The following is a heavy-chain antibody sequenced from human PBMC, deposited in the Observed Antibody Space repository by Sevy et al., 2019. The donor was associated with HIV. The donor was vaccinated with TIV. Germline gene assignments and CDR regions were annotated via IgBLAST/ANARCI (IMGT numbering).Heavy chain of an antibody. Sequence: GGSLRLSCAASGFTFSSYSMNWVRQAPGKGLEWVSSISSSSSYIYYADSVKGRFTISRDNAKNSLYLQMNSLRAEDTAVYYCARVEAVVPAAIPNWFDPWGQGTLVTVSS. D-gene: IGHD2-2*01. CDR1: GFTFSSYS. CDR3: ARVEAVVPAAIPNWFDP. V-gene: IGHV3-21*01. CDR2: ISSSSSYI. J-gene: IGHJ5*02.